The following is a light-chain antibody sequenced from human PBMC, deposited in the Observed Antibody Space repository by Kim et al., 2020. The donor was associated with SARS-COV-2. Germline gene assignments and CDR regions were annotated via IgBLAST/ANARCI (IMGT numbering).Light chain of an antibody. J-gene: IGLJ2*01. V-gene: IGLV3-19*01. CDR1: SLRRYY. Sequence: SSELTQDPAVSVALGQTVSITCQGDSLRRYYASWYQRRPGQAPLLVIYGRNNRPSGIPDRLSGSTSGNTASLTITGAQAEDEADYYCQSRDSSGKVVFGGGTKLTVL. CDR3: QSRDSSGKVV. CDR2: GRN.